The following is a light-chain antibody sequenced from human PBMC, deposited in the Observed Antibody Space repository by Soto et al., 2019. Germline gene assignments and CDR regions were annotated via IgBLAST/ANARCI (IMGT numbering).Light chain of an antibody. CDR2: GAS. J-gene: IGKJ2*01. CDR3: QQYASSPYT. CDR1: QSISSSY. Sequence: EIVLTQSPGTLSLSQGERATLSCRASQSISSSYLAWYQQKPGQAPGLLIYGASRRATGIPDRFSGRESGTDFTLTITTLEPEDSAVYFCQQYASSPYTFGQGTKVDIK. V-gene: IGKV3-20*01.